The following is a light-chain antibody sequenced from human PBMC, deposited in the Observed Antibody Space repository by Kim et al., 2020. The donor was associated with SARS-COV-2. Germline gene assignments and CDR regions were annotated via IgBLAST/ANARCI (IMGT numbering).Light chain of an antibody. V-gene: IGKV3-15*01. CDR2: GAS. CDR1: QTVSSN. J-gene: IGKJ3*01. Sequence: EVMVTQSPATLSVSPGGRATLSCRASQTVSSNLAWYQQKHGQAPRLLIYGASTRATGVPSRFSGSGSGTEFTLTISSLQSEDFAVYYCQQNKNCTLTCGPGTKVDIK. CDR3: QQNKNCTLT.